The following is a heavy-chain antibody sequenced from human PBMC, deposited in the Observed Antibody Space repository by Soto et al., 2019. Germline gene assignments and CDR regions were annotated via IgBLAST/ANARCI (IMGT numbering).Heavy chain of an antibody. J-gene: IGHJ6*02. D-gene: IGHD4-4*01. CDR2: IIPIFGTA. CDR1: GGTFSSYA. V-gene: IGHV1-69*13. Sequence: SVKVSCKASGGTFSSYAISWVRQAPGQGLEWMGGIIPIFGTANYAQKFQGRVTITADESTSTAYMELSSLRSEDTAVYYCASFTRTTDPRYYYGMDVWGQGTTGTVSS. CDR3: ASFTRTTDPRYYYGMDV.